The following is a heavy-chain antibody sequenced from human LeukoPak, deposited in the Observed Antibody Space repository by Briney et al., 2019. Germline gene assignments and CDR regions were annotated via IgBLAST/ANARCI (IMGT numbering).Heavy chain of an antibody. CDR2: ISGSGGST. J-gene: IGHJ4*02. CDR3: AKEGVGTYYFDY. CDR1: GFVLSSFA. Sequence: GGSLRLSCTASGFVLSSFAMSWVRQAPGKGLEWVSAISGSGGSTYYADSVKGRFTISRDNSKNTLYLQMNSLRAEDTAVYYCAKEGVGTYYFDYWGQGTLVTVSS. V-gene: IGHV3-23*01. D-gene: IGHD1-26*01.